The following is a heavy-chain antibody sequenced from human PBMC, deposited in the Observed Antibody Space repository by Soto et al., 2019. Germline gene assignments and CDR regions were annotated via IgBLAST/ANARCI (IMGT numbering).Heavy chain of an antibody. Sequence: ASVKVSCKASGYTFTSYAMHWVRQAPGQRLEWMGWINAGNGNTKYSQKFQGRVTITRDTSASTAYMELSSLRSEDTAVYYCARDLYFDWPKAYGMDVWGQGTTVTAP. CDR2: INAGNGNT. V-gene: IGHV1-3*01. CDR3: ARDLYFDWPKAYGMDV. CDR1: GYTFTSYA. J-gene: IGHJ6*02. D-gene: IGHD3-9*01.